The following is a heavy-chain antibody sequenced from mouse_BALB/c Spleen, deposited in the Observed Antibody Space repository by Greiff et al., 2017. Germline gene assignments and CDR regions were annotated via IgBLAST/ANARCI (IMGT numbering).Heavy chain of an antibody. D-gene: IGHD3-1*01. V-gene: IGHV1-5*01. CDR2: IYPGNSDT. J-gene: IGHJ4*01. CDR1: GYTFTSYW. CDR3: TRDQLGRAMDY. Sequence: VQLQQSGTVLARPGASVKMSCKASGYTFTSYWMHWVKQRPGQGLEWIGAIYPGNSDTSYNQKFKGKAKLTAVTSTSTAYMELSSLTNEDSAVYYCTRDQLGRAMDYWGQGTSVTVSS.